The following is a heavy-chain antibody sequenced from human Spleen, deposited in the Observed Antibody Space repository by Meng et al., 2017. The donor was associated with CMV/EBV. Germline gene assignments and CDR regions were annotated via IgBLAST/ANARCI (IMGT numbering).Heavy chain of an antibody. J-gene: IGHJ5*02. D-gene: IGHD2/OR15-2a*01. CDR1: GFTFSNYA. CDR2: ISGSVGNT. Sequence: GESLKISCAASGFTFSNYAMSWVRQAPGKGLEWVSTISGSVGNTYYADSMKGRFTISRDNYENTLNLQLKSLRVEDTAVYYCARGAFRRLQLAVIVQSALDPWGQGTLVTVSS. V-gene: IGHV3-23*01. CDR3: ARGAFRRLQLAVIVQSALDP.